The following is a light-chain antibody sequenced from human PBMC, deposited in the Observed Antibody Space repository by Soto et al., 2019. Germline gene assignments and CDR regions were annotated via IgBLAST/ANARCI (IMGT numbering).Light chain of an antibody. CDR2: GAS. V-gene: IGKV1-6*01. J-gene: IGKJ1*01. CDR1: QGISTD. CDR3: LQDFSYPRT. Sequence: AVQLTQSPTSLSASVGDRVTITCRASQGISTDLGWYQQSPGKAPKVLIVGASTLQSGVPSRFSGSGSGTDCTLTISSLQPEDYATYYCLQDFSYPRTFGQGTKVEIK.